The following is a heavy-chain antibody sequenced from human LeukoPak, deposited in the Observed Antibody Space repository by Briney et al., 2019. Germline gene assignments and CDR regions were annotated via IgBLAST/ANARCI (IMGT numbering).Heavy chain of an antibody. J-gene: IGHJ4*02. V-gene: IGHV4-39*07. CDR3: VDSSSWNTGLFDY. Sequence: SETLSLTCTVSGGSISSSSYYWGWIRQPPGKGLEWIGSIYYSGSTYYNPSLKSRVTISVDTSKNQFSLKLSSVTAADTAVHYCVDSSSWNTGLFDYWGQGTLVTVSS. CDR2: IYYSGST. D-gene: IGHD6-13*01. CDR1: GGSISSSSYY.